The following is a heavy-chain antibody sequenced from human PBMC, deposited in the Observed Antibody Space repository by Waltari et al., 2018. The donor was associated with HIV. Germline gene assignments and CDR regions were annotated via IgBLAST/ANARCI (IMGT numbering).Heavy chain of an antibody. CDR3: ARVFRGTVNYFDSRLGH. CDR2: INPNSGGT. Sequence: QVQLVQSGAEVKKPGASVKVSCKASGYTFINSYMHWVRQAPGQGLEWMGWINPNSGGTRYAEKFQGRVTMTRDTSISTAYMELSRLRFDDTAVYYCARVFRGTVNYFDSRLGHWGQGTLVTVSS. V-gene: IGHV1-2*02. J-gene: IGHJ5*02. D-gene: IGHD3-22*01. CDR1: GYTFINSY.